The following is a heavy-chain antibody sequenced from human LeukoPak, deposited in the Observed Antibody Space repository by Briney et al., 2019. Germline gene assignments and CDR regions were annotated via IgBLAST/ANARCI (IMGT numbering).Heavy chain of an antibody. CDR2: VSYSGST. D-gene: IGHD5-18*01. CDR1: GGSISSYY. V-gene: IGHV4-59*01. Sequence: SETLSFTCTVSGGSISSYYWSWVRQPPGKGLEWIGYVSYSGSTDYNPSLKSRVIISIDTSKNQFSLRLSSVTAADTAVYYCARENDRYGRIDYWGQGTQVTVSS. CDR3: ARENDRYGRIDY. J-gene: IGHJ4*02.